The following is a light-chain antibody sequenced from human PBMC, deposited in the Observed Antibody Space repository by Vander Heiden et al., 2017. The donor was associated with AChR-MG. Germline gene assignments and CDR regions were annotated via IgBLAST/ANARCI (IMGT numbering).Light chain of an antibody. Sequence: EIVMTQSPATLSVSPGERATLSCRASQSVSSYLAWYQHKPGQAPRLLIYGASIRATGIPARFSGSGSGTEFTLTISGLQSEDFAIYYCQQYNNWPRTFGPGTRVDI. CDR3: QQYNNWPRT. CDR1: QSVSSY. J-gene: IGKJ3*01. V-gene: IGKV3D-15*01. CDR2: GAS.